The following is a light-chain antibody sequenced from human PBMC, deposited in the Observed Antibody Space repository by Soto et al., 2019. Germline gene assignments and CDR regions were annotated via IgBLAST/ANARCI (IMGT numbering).Light chain of an antibody. J-gene: IGLJ2*01. V-gene: IGLV7-43*01. CDR3: LLYYGGAQLI. Sequence: QAVVTQEPSLTVSPGGTVTLTCASSTGAVTSSYYPNWFQQKPGQAPRALIYSTNKKHSWTPARFSGSLLGGKAALTLSGVQPEDEADYYCLLYYGGAQLIFGGGTKVTVL. CDR2: STN. CDR1: TGAVTSSYY.